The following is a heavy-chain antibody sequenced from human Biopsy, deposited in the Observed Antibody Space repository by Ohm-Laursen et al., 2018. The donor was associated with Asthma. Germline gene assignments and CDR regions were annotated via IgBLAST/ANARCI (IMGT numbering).Heavy chain of an antibody. Sequence: LRLSCAAPGFTFSDYYMSWIRQAPGKGLEWISYINGKSNSIEYADSVRGRFTISRDNAKNSLYLQMNSLRAEDTAVYYCARDSYSSGLYDDFESWGQGTLVTVSS. CDR2: INGKSNSI. CDR3: ARDSYSSGLYDDFES. V-gene: IGHV3-11*01. D-gene: IGHD6-19*01. CDR1: GFTFSDYY. J-gene: IGHJ4*02.